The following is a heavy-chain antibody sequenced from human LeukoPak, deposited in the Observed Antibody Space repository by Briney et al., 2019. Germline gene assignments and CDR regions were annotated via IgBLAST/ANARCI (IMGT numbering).Heavy chain of an antibody. CDR3: ARDFGNAWWEPRAY. CDR2: INSDGSTT. J-gene: IGHJ4*02. V-gene: IGHV3-74*01. Sequence: PGGSLRLSCAASGFTFSSYWMHWVRQAPGKGLVWVSGINSDGSTTNYADSVKGRFTISRDNAKNTLYLQINSLRAEDTAVYYCARDFGNAWWEPRAYWGQGTLVTVSS. D-gene: IGHD1-26*01. CDR1: GFTFSSYW.